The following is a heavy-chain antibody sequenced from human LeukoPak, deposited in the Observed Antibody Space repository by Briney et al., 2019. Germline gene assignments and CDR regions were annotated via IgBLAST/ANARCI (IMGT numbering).Heavy chain of an antibody. CDR3: ARDFGPYGMDV. V-gene: IGHV3-74*01. J-gene: IGHJ6*02. CDR2: INSDGSTT. D-gene: IGHD3-16*01. CDR1: GFSFSSSW. Sequence: GGSLRLSCAASGFSFSSSWMHWVRQAPGRGLVWVSRINSDGSTTNYADSVKGRFTISRDNAMSTLCLQMNSLRAEDTAVYYCARDFGPYGMDVWGQGTTVTVSS.